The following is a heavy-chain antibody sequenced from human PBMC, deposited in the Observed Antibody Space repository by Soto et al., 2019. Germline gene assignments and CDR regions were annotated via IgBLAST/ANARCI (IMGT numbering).Heavy chain of an antibody. CDR1: GFTFSSYA. CDR2: IRGSGGST. Sequence: EVQLLESGGGLVQPGGSLRLSCAASGFTFSSYAMSWVRQAPGRGLEWVSAIRGSGGSTYYADSEKGGFTISRDNSKNTLYLQMNSLRAEDTAVYYCAKDHGAWYSSGWYLPKCFDYWGQGTLVTVAS. D-gene: IGHD6-19*01. CDR3: AKDHGAWYSSGWYLPKCFDY. V-gene: IGHV3-23*01. J-gene: IGHJ4*02.